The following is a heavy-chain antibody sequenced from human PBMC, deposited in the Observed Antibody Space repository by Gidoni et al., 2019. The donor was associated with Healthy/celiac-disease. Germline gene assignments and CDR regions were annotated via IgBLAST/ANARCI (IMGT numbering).Heavy chain of an antibody. Sequence: QLQLGQPGAEVKKPGASVTVSCKASGYTFTGYGISWVRQAPGQELECMGWISAYNGNTNYAQKLQGRVTMTTDTSTSTAYMELRSLRSDDTAVYYCARFGPIAAAGTGWFDPWGQGTLVTVSS. CDR2: ISAYNGNT. J-gene: IGHJ5*02. D-gene: IGHD6-13*01. CDR3: ARFGPIAAAGTGWFDP. CDR1: GYTFTGYG. V-gene: IGHV1-18*01.